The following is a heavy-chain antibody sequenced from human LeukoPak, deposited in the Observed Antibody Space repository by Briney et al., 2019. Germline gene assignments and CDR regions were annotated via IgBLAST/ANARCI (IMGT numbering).Heavy chain of an antibody. V-gene: IGHV3-21*01. Sequence: KSGGSLRLSCAASGFTFSSYSMNWVRQAPGKGLEWVSSISSSSSYIYYADSVKGRITISRDNAKNSLYLQMNSLRAEDTAVYYCARDGDSGYDYWGQGTLVTVSS. CDR2: ISSSSSYI. CDR3: ARDGDSGYDY. J-gene: IGHJ4*02. D-gene: IGHD5-12*01. CDR1: GFTFSSYS.